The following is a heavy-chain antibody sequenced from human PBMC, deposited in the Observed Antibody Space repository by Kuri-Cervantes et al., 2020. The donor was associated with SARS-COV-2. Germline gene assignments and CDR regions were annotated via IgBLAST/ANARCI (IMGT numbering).Heavy chain of an antibody. J-gene: IGHJ5*02. Sequence: ASVTVSCKASGYTFTSYGISWVRQAPGQGLEWMGWISAYNGNTNYAQKLQGRVTMTTDTSTSTAYMELRSLRSDDTAVYYCATVPNNLLQQLGIWFDPWGQGTLVTVSS. V-gene: IGHV1-18*04. CDR2: ISAYNGNT. D-gene: IGHD6-13*01. CDR1: GYTFTSYG. CDR3: ATVPNNLLQQLGIWFDP.